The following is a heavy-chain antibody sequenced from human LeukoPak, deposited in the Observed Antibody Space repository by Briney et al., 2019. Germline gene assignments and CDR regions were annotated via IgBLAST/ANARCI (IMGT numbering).Heavy chain of an antibody. Sequence: PGGSLRLSCAASGFTFSSYSMNWVRQAPGKGLEWVSAISGSGGSTYYADSVKGRFTNSRDNSKNTLYLQMNSLRAEDTAVYYCAKVSLYYYDSSGRTDFDYWGQGTLVTVSS. D-gene: IGHD3-22*01. CDR1: GFTFSSYS. CDR3: AKVSLYYYDSSGRTDFDY. J-gene: IGHJ4*02. CDR2: ISGSGGST. V-gene: IGHV3-23*01.